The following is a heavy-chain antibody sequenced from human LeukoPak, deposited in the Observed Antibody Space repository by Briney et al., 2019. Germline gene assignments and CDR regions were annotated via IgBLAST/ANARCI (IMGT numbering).Heavy chain of an antibody. CDR3: AKDARWLVPSL. J-gene: IGHJ4*02. CDR2: ISYDGSNK. V-gene: IGHV3-30*18. Sequence: GGTLRLSCAASGFTFSTYGMHWVRQAPGKGLERVAVISYDGSNKYYADSVKGRFTISRDNSKNTLYLQMNSLRAEDTAVYYCAKDARWLVPSLWGQGTLVTVSS. D-gene: IGHD6-19*01. CDR1: GFTFSTYG.